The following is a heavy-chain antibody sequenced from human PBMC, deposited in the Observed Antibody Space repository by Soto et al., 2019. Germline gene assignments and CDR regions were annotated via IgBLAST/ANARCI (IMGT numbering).Heavy chain of an antibody. CDR3: ARGVGLGYSSSWYGKTYYYYGMDV. CDR2: ISAYNGNT. CDR1: GYTFTSYG. Sequence: ASVKVSCKASGYTFTSYGISWVRQAPGQGLEWMGWISAYNGNTNYAQKLQGRVTMTTDTSTSTAYMELRSLRSDDTAVYYCARGVGLGYSSSWYGKTYYYYGMDVWGQ. V-gene: IGHV1-18*04. J-gene: IGHJ6*02. D-gene: IGHD6-13*01.